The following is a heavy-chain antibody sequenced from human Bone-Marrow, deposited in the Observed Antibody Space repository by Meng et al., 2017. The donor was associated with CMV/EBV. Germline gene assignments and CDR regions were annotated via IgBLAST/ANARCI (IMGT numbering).Heavy chain of an antibody. CDR1: GGSISSYY. J-gene: IGHJ6*02. D-gene: IGHD4-17*01. V-gene: IGHV4-59*08. CDR2: IYYSGST. CDR3: AKITTGYYYGMDV. Sequence: SETLSLTCTVSGGSISSYYWSWIRQPPGKGLEWIGYIYYSGSTNYNPSLKSRVTISVDTSKNQFSLKLSPVTAADTAVYYCAKITTGYYYGMDVWGQGTTVTVSS.